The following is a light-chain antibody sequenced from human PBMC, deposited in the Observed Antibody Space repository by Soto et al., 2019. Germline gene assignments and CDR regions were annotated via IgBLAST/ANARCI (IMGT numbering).Light chain of an antibody. V-gene: IGKV3-11*01. Sequence: EIVLPQSPATLSLSPGERAPLSSRASQSVSSYLAWYQQEPGQAPRLLIYDASNRATGIPARFSGSGSGTDFTLTISSLEPEDFAVYYCQQRSNWPPLTFGGGNKV. CDR3: QQRSNWPPLT. CDR1: QSVSSY. CDR2: DAS. J-gene: IGKJ4*01.